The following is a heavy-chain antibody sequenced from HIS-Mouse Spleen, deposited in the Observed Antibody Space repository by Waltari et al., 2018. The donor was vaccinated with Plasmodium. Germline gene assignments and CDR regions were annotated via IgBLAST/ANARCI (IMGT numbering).Heavy chain of an antibody. V-gene: IGHV3-74*01. CDR1: GFTFSSYW. J-gene: IGHJ4*02. Sequence: EVQLVESGGGLVQPGGSLRLSCAASGFTFSSYWMPWVRQAPGKGLVWGSSNNRDGMRKSYADAGNGRFTSFRDNAKNKLELQMKRMRDEDTAVYYCERGDSDSSSWFRYYLDYWGQGTLGTVSS. CDR3: ERGDSDSSSWFRYYLDY. D-gene: IGHD6-13*01. CDR2: NNRDGMRK.